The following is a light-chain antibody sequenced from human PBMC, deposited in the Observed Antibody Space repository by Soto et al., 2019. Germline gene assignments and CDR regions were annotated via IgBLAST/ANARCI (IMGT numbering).Light chain of an antibody. V-gene: IGLV1-40*01. CDR2: GNS. CDR1: SSNIGAGYD. J-gene: IGLJ1*01. Sequence: QSVLTQPPSVSGAPGQRVTISCTGSSSNIGAGYDVHWYQQLPGTAPKLLIYGNSNRPSGVPDRFSGSKSGTSASLAITGFQAEDEDDYYCQSYDSSLSHNYVFGTGSKLTVL. CDR3: QSYDSSLSHNYV.